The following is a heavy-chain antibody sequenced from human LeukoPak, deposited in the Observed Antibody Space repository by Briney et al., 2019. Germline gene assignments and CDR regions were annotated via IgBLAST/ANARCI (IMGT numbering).Heavy chain of an antibody. CDR1: GFTFNDYY. D-gene: IGHD3-16*01. CDR2: ISGSGSII. V-gene: IGHV3-11*01. CDR3: SRDPRLIDY. J-gene: IGHJ4*02. Sequence: GGSLRLSCAASGFTFNDYYMTWRRQAPGKRLECVSYISGSGSIISYTDSVKGRFTISRDNAKNTLYLQLTSLRAEDTAVYYCSRDPRLIDYWGQGTLVTVSS.